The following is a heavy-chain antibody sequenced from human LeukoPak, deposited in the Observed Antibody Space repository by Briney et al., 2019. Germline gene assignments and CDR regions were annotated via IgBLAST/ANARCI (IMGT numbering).Heavy chain of an antibody. J-gene: IGHJ4*02. D-gene: IGHD6-13*01. CDR3: AKDFERLCWYSGTCGYFDY. CDR2: ISGSGGGT. CDR1: GFTFSSYA. Sequence: GGSLRLSCAASGFTFSSYAMSWVRQAPGKGLEWVSAISGSGGGTYYADSVKGRFTISRDNSKNTLYLQMNSLRAEDTAVYYCAKDFERLCWYSGTCGYFDYWGQGTLVTVSS. V-gene: IGHV3-23*01.